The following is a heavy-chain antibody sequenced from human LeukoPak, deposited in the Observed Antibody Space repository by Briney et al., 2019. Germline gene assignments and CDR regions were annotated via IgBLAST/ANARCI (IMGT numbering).Heavy chain of an antibody. CDR1: GYSFTSRY. Sequence: ASVEVSCKASGYSFTSRYMHWVRQAPGQGLEWMGLINPSGSSTLYAQKFQGRVTMTRDMSTTTDYMELSSLRSEDTAVYYCARDNSVGDIAWWFDPWGQGTLVTVSS. D-gene: IGHD3-16*02. CDR3: ARDNSVGDIAWWFDP. J-gene: IGHJ5*02. CDR2: INPSGSST. V-gene: IGHV1-46*01.